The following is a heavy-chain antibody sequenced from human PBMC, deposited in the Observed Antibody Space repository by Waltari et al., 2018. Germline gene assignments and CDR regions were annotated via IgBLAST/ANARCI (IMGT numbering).Heavy chain of an antibody. J-gene: IGHJ4*02. V-gene: IGHV3-30*18. CDR2: ISYDGSNK. CDR1: GFTFSSYG. CDR3: AKDGNGDFDY. Sequence: QVQLVESGGGVVQPGRSLRLSCAASGFTFSSYGMPWVRQAPGKGLEWVAVISYDGSNKYYADSVKGRFTISRDNSKNTLYLQMNSLRAEDTAVYYCAKDGNGDFDYWGQGTLVTVSS. D-gene: IGHD4-17*01.